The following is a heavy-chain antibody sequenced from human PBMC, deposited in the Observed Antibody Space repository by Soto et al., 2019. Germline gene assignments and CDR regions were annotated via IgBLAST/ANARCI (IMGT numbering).Heavy chain of an antibody. CDR3: ASPRGYSSAFAY. Sequence: QVQLVQSGAEVKKPGASVKVSCKASGYTFTSYGISWVRQAPGQGLEWMGWISAYTDNTNYAQKLQGRVTMTTDTSTRTASMRLRCLRSDSTAVYYCASPRGYSSAFAYWGQGTLVTVSS. V-gene: IGHV1-18*01. CDR1: GYTFTSYG. D-gene: IGHD5-18*01. J-gene: IGHJ4*02. CDR2: ISAYTDNT.